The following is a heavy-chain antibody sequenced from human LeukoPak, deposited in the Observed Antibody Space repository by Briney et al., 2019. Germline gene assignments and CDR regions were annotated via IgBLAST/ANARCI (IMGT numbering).Heavy chain of an antibody. D-gene: IGHD6-25*01. V-gene: IGHV4-34*01. Sequence: SETLSLTCAVTGGPFSGYSWSWIRQPPGKGLEWIGEVDYSGTTNFNPSLKSRLTISRDTSKKQFSLKVRSVTAADTALYYCARILGTELTRGPLATAGRPRAFDLWGQGTMVTVSS. CDR2: VDYSGTT. J-gene: IGHJ3*01. CDR3: ARILGTELTRGPLATAGRPRAFDL. CDR1: GGPFSGYS.